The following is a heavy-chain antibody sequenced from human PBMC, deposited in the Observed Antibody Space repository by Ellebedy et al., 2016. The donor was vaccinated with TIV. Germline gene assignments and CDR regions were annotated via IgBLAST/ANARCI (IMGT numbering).Heavy chain of an antibody. J-gene: IGHJ6*02. CDR1: GGSFSGYY. CDR2: IYYSGST. Sequence: MPSETLSLTCAVYGGSFSGYYWGWIRQPPGKGLEWIGSIYYSGSTYYNPSLKSRVTISVDTSKNQFSLKLSSVTAADTAVYYCAREFMITFGGVIGPWMGYYGMDVWGQGTTVTVSS. D-gene: IGHD3-16*02. CDR3: AREFMITFGGVIGPWMGYYGMDV. V-gene: IGHV4-34*01.